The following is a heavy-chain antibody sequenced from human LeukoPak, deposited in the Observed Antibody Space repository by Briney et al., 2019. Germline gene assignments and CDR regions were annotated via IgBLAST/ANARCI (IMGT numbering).Heavy chain of an antibody. CDR3: ARGNIVANY. CDR1: GYSISSGYY. CDR2: IYHSGST. J-gene: IGHJ4*02. V-gene: IGHV4-38-2*01. Sequence: SETLSLTCAVSGYSISSGYYWGWIRQPPGKGLEWIGSIYHSGSTYYNPSLKSRVTISVDTSKNQFSLKLSSVTAADTAVYYCARGNIVANYWGQGTLVTVSS. D-gene: IGHD5-12*01.